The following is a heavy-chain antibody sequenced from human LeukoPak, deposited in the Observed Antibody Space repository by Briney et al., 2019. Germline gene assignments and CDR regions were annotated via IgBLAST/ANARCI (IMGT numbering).Heavy chain of an antibody. CDR3: ARGASGSYLQSPLGY. J-gene: IGHJ4*02. D-gene: IGHD1-26*01. Sequence: SETLSLTCTVSGGSISSYYWSWLRQPPGKGLEWIGYIYYSGSTNYNPSLKSRVTISVDTSKNQFSLKLSSVTAADTAVYYCARGASGSYLQSPLGYWGQGTLVTVSS. V-gene: IGHV4-59*01. CDR2: IYYSGST. CDR1: GGSISSYY.